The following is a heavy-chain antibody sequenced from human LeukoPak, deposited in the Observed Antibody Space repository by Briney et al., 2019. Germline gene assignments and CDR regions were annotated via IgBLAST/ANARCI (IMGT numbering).Heavy chain of an antibody. CDR2: IRSKAYGGTT. CDR3: TRALRSGYDHSTFDY. J-gene: IGHJ4*02. V-gene: IGHV3-49*03. Sequence: PGGSLRLSCTASGFTFGDYAMSWFRQAPGKGLEWVGFIRSKAYGGTTEYAASVKGRFTISRDDSKSIAYLQMNSLKTEDTAVYYCTRALRSGYDHSTFDYWGQGTLVTVSS. D-gene: IGHD5-12*01. CDR1: GFTFGDYA.